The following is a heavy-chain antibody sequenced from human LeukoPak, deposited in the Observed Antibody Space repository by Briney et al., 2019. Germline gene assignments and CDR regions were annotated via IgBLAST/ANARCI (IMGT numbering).Heavy chain of an antibody. CDR3: ARKSASGNYPLDY. CDR2: ISSSSSYI. V-gene: IGHV3-21*04. Sequence: GGSLRLSCAASGFTFNTYTMNWVRQAPGKGLEWVSSISSSSSYIYYADSVKGRFTISRDNAKNTVFLQMSSLRAEDTALYYCARKSASGNYPLDYWGQGTLVTVSS. D-gene: IGHD3-10*01. J-gene: IGHJ4*02. CDR1: GFTFNTYT.